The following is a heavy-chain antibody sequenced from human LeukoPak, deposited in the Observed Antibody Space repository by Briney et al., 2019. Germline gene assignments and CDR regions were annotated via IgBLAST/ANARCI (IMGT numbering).Heavy chain of an antibody. CDR3: ARSRDKNTYGYAY. CDR2: ISSSSRTI. J-gene: IGHJ4*02. CDR1: GFTFSSSS. Sequence: QPGGSLRLSCAASGFTFSSSSMNWVRQAPGKGLEWVSYISSSSRTIYYTDSGKGRFTISRDNAKNSLYLQMNNLRAEDTAVYYCARSRDKNTYGYAYWGQGTLVTVSS. V-gene: IGHV3-48*01. D-gene: IGHD5-18*01.